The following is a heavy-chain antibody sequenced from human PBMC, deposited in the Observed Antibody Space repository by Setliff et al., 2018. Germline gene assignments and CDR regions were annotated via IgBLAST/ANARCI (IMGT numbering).Heavy chain of an antibody. CDR2: IYTSGSA. Sequence: SETLSLTCTVSGGSISSGSYYWSWIRQPAGKGLEWIGRIYTSGSANYNPSLKSRVTISVDTSKNQFSLKLSSVTAADTAVYYCARGRGYSYGSTFHYYYGMDVWGQGTTVTVSS. D-gene: IGHD5-18*01. CDR1: GGSISSGSYY. CDR3: ARGRGYSYGSTFHYYYGMDV. V-gene: IGHV4-61*02. J-gene: IGHJ6*02.